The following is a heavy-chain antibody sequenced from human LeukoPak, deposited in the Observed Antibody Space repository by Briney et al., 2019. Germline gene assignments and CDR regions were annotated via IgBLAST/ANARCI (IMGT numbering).Heavy chain of an antibody. CDR3: AKVGPYDSSGYYYFYAFDI. D-gene: IGHD3-22*01. CDR2: ISDSGVTT. J-gene: IGHJ3*02. V-gene: IGHV3-23*01. CDR1: GFSFSSYA. Sequence: GGSLRLSCAASGFSFSSYAMSWVRQAPGKGPEWVSGISDSGVTTYYADSVKGRFTISRDNSKNTLYLQMNSLRAEDTAVYYCAKVGPYDSSGYYYFYAFDIWGQGTMVTVSS.